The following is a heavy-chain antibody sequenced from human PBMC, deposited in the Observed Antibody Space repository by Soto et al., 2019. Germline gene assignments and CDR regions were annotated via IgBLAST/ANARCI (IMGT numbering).Heavy chain of an antibody. Sequence: SETLSLTCAVSGGSISGSSWWSWIRQSPGKGLEWIGEIYHNGNTNYNPSLKSRVSISVDTSKDQFSLEIYSVTASDTAIYYCARDPGRAVALDWGEGTLVTVSS. J-gene: IGHJ4*02. CDR1: GGSISGSSW. D-gene: IGHD6-19*01. CDR3: ARDPGRAVALD. V-gene: IGHV4-4*02. CDR2: IYHNGNT.